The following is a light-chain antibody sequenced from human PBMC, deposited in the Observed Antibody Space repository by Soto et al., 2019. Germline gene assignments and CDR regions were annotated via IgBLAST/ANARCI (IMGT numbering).Light chain of an antibody. Sequence: EIVLTQSPGTLSLSPGERATLSCRASQSVSSSYLAWYQQKPGQAHRLLIYGVSSRATGIPDRFSGSGSGTDFTLTISRLEPEDFAVYYCQQFGSSVYTFGQGTKLEIK. CDR2: GVS. CDR3: QQFGSSVYT. J-gene: IGKJ2*01. V-gene: IGKV3-20*01. CDR1: QSVSSSY.